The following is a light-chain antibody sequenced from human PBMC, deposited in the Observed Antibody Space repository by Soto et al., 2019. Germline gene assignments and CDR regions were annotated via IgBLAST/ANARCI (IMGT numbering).Light chain of an antibody. CDR3: AACDDTLDVV. CDR2: SNN. V-gene: IGLV1-44*01. J-gene: IGLJ2*01. CDR1: SSNIGSNT. Sequence: QSVLTQPPSASGTLGQRVTISCSGSSSNIGSNTVNWYQQLPGTAPKLLIYSNNQRPSGVPDRFSGSKSGTSASLAISGLQSEDEADYFCAACDDTLDVVFGGGTKLTVL.